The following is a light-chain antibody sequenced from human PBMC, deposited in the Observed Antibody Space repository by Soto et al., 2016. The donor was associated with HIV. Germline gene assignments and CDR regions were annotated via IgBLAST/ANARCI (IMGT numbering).Light chain of an antibody. J-gene: IGLJ1*01. Sequence: SSELTQDPAVSVALGQTVRITCQGDSLRNYYASWYQQKPGQAPLLVIFGENNRPSGIPDRFSGSSSGDTASLTIAGAQAEDEADYYCNSRYTSDSHHYVFGTGTKVTVL. V-gene: IGLV3-19*01. CDR2: GEN. CDR1: SLRNYY. CDR3: NSRYTSDSHHYV.